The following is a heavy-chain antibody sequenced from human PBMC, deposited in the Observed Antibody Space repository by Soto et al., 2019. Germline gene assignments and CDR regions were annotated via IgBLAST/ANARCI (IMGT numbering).Heavy chain of an antibody. CDR2: IWYDGSNK. CDR1: GFTFSSYG. V-gene: IGHV3-33*01. D-gene: IGHD3-3*01. CDR3: ARVLRFLEWLPMPYYYGMDV. J-gene: IGHJ6*02. Sequence: QVQLVESGGGVVQPGRSLRLSCAASGFTFSSYGMHWVRQAPGKGLEWVAVIWYDGSNKYYADSVKGRFTISRDNSKNSLYLQMNSLRAEDTAVYYCARVLRFLEWLPMPYYYGMDVWGQGTTVTVSS.